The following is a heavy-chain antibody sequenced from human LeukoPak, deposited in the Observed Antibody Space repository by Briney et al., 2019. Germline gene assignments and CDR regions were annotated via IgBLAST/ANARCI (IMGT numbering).Heavy chain of an antibody. D-gene: IGHD6-13*01. V-gene: IGHV3-23*01. CDR3: AKISTPIPAAGAMDN. J-gene: IGHJ4*02. CDR1: GFTFRSYA. Sequence: GGSLRLSCAASGFTFRSYAMSWVRQAPGQGLEWVSSISGGGGGTYYANSVKGRFTISRDNSKSTLYLQMNGLRAEDTAVYYCAKISTPIPAAGAMDNWGQGTLVTVSS. CDR2: ISGGGGGT.